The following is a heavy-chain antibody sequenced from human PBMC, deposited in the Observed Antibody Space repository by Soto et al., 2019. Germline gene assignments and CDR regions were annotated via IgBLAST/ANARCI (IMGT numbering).Heavy chain of an antibody. CDR1: GGSFSGYY. D-gene: IGHD3-22*01. CDR2: INHSGST. Sequence: QVQLQQWGAGLLKPSETLSLTCAVYGGSFSGYYWSWIRQHPGKGLEWIGEINHSGSTNYNPSLKSRVTISVDTSKNQFSLKLSSVTAADTAVHYCASSPSVVINSPSPDYWGQGTLVTVSS. V-gene: IGHV4-34*01. CDR3: ASSPSVVINSPSPDY. J-gene: IGHJ4*02.